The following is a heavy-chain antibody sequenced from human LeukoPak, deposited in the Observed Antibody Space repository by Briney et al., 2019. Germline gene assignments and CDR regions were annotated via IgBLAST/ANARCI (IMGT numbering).Heavy chain of an antibody. CDR3: ARVHWGSGSYRDY. D-gene: IGHD3-10*01. CDR1: GFTFSSYS. CDR2: ISSSSSYI. V-gene: IGHV3-21*01. J-gene: IGHJ4*02. Sequence: GGSLRLSCAASGFTFSSYSMNWVRQAPGKGLEWVSSISSSSSYIYYADSVKGRFTISRDNAKNSLYLQTNSLRAEDTAVYYCARVHWGSGSYRDYWGQGTLVTVSS.